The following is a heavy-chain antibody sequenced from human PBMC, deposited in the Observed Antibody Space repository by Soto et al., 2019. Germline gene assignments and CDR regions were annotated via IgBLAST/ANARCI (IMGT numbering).Heavy chain of an antibody. J-gene: IGHJ4*02. Sequence: PSETLSLTCTVSGGSISSGDYYWSWLRQPPGKGLEWIGYIYYSGSTYYNPSLKSRVTISVDTSKNQFSLKLSSVTAADTAVYYCARDATIAARLDSWGQGTLVTVSS. CDR3: ARDATIAARLDS. CDR1: GGSISSGDYY. D-gene: IGHD6-6*01. V-gene: IGHV4-30-4*01. CDR2: IYYSGST.